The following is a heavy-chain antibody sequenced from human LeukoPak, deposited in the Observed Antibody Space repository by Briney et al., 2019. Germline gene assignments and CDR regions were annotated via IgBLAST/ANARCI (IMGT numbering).Heavy chain of an antibody. CDR2: MNPNSGNT. J-gene: IGHJ3*02. V-gene: IGHV1-8*03. Sequence: ASVKVSCKASGYTFTSYDINWVRQATGQGLEWIGWMNPNSGNTGYAQKFQGRVTITRNTSISTAYMELCSLRSEDTAVYYCARVLPNHDASDIWGQGTMVTVSS. CDR1: GYTFTSYD. CDR3: ARVLPNHDASDI.